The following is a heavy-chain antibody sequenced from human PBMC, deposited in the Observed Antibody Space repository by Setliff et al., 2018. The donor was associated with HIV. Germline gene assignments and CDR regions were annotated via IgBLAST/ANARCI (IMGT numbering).Heavy chain of an antibody. J-gene: IGHJ4*02. CDR2: IYPDSNNI. V-gene: IGHV3-48*01. CDR3: ATDLHWAFDY. CDR1: GFTFSDYP. Sequence: GGSLRLSCAASGFTFSDYPMNWVRQAPGKGLEWVSHIYPDSNNIDYTDSVKGRFTISRDNAKNSLYLQMNSLRVEDAAVYYCATDLHWAFDYWGQGSLVTVSS. D-gene: IGHD7-27*01.